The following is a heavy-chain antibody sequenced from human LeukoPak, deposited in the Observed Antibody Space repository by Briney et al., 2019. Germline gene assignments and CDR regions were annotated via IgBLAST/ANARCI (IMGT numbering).Heavy chain of an antibody. Sequence: SETLSLTCTVSGGSISSSSYYWGWIRQPPGKGLEWIGSIYYSGSTYYNPSLKSRVTISVDTSKNQFSLKLSSVTAADTAVYYCVRGKYSGTYYFDSWGQGILVAVSS. CDR1: GGSISSSSYY. CDR3: VRGKYSGTYYFDS. D-gene: IGHD1-26*01. V-gene: IGHV4-39*01. CDR2: IYYSGST. J-gene: IGHJ4*02.